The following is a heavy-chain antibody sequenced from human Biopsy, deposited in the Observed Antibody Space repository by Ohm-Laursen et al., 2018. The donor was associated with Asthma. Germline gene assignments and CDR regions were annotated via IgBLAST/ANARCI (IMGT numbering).Heavy chain of an antibody. CDR2: INTNSGTP. CDR3: ARAGSTVVADY. V-gene: IGHV7-4-1*01. CDR1: GYTFNSVA. Sequence: ASVKVSCKASGYTFNSVAVMWVRQAPGQGLEWMGLINTNSGTPTYVQGFSGRFVFPLDPSGITAYLQIGSLRSEDTGVYYCARAGSTVVADYWGQGNLVTVSS. J-gene: IGHJ4*01. D-gene: IGHD5-12*01.